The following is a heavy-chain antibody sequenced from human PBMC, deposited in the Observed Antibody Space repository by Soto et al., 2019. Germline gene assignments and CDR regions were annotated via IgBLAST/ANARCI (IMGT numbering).Heavy chain of an antibody. CDR1: GFTFSSYA. J-gene: IGHJ3*02. CDR3: AKDNSSGWYAFDI. Sequence: GGSLRLSCAASGFTFSSYAMSWVHQAPGKGLEWVSAISGSGGSTYYADSVKGRFTISRDNSKNTLYLQMNSLRAEDTAEYNCAKDNSSGWYAFDIWGQGTMVTVSS. CDR2: ISGSGGST. D-gene: IGHD6-19*01. V-gene: IGHV3-23*01.